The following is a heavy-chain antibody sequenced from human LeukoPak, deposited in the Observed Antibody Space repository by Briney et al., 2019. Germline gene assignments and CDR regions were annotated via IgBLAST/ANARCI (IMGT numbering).Heavy chain of an antibody. D-gene: IGHD3-22*01. J-gene: IGHJ4*02. V-gene: IGHV4-34*01. CDR1: GGSFSGYY. CDR2: INHSGST. CDR3: ARSKLVRYYYDSSGYYRFGY. Sequence: SETLSLTCAVYGGSFSGYYWSWIRQPPGKGLEWIGEINHSGSTNYNPSLKSRVTISVDTSKNQFSLKLSSVTAADTAVYYCARSKLVRYYYDSSGYYRFGYWGQGTLVTVSS.